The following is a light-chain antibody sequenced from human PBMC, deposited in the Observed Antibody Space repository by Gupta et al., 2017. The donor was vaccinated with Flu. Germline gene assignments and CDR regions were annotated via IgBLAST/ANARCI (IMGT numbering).Light chain of an antibody. CDR2: AAS. CDR1: QRISSY. J-gene: IGKJ3*01. CDR3: QHCYSNHT. Sequence: DIQMTQSPSSLSASVGDRVTITCMASQRISSYLNWYQQKPGKTPKLMIYAASRGTSGVTQRFSGSGEGTDFTLTSSMRQNEDFENYCGQHCYSNHTFGDGTKVDIK. V-gene: IGKV1-39*01.